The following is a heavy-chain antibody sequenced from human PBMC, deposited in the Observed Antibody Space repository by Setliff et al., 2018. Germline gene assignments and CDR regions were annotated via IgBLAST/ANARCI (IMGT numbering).Heavy chain of an antibody. CDR3: TRHGLQFLEWLSAFDY. V-gene: IGHV4-38-2*01. CDR1: GYSISSGYY. J-gene: IGHJ4*02. CDR2: IYHSGST. Sequence: SETLSLTSAVSGYSISSGYYWGWIRQPPGKGLEWIGNIYHSGSTYYNPSLKSRVTISVDTSKNQFSLKLTSVTAADTAVYYCTRHGLQFLEWLSAFDYWGQGTLVTVSS. D-gene: IGHD3-3*01.